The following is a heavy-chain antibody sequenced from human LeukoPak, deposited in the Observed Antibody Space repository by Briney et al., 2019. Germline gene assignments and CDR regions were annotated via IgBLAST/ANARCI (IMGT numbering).Heavy chain of an antibody. V-gene: IGHV3-23*01. D-gene: IGHD2-15*01. J-gene: IGHJ4*02. Sequence: PGGSLRLSCAASGFTFGSYVMSWGRQAPGKGPEWVSAISGDGGAYYADSVKGRFTISRDNSKNTLYLQKNSLGGEDTALYYCARYCGAASCYSGFDYWGQGTLVTVAS. CDR2: ISGDGGA. CDR1: GFTFGSYV. CDR3: ARYCGAASCYSGFDY.